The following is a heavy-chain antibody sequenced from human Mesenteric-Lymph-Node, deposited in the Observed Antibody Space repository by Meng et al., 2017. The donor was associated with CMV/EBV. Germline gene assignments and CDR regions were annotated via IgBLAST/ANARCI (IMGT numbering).Heavy chain of an antibody. V-gene: IGHV3-74*03. CDR3: ARAGYCSSTSCQNWYFDL. D-gene: IGHD2-2*01. Sequence: LSLTCAASGFTFTSYWMHWVRQVPGKGLVWVSRISSDGSDTTYVDSVKGRFTISRDNAKNTLYLQMNGLRAEDTAVYYCARAGYCSSTSCQNWYFDLWGRGTLVTVSS. J-gene: IGHJ2*01. CDR1: GFTFTSYW. CDR2: ISSDGSDT.